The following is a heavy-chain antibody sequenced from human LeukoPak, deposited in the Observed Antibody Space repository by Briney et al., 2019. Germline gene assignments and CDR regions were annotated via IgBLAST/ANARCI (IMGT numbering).Heavy chain of an antibody. CDR1: GGSISSGGYY. Sequence: SETLSLTCTVSGGSISSGGYYWSWIRQPPGKGLEWIGYIYYSGSTNYNPSLKSRVTISVDTSKNQFSLKLSSVTAADTAVYYCARHGGTVTTYDYWGQGTLVTVSS. J-gene: IGHJ4*02. D-gene: IGHD4-17*01. V-gene: IGHV4-61*08. CDR2: IYYSGST. CDR3: ARHGGTVTTYDY.